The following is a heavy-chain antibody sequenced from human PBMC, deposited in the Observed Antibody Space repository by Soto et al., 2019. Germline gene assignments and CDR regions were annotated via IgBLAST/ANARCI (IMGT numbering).Heavy chain of an antibody. D-gene: IGHD4-17*01. Sequence: QVQLVQSGAEVKQPGTSVKVSCKASCYTFTSNGISWVRQAPGQGLEWMGWISTYNGNTNYAQTLQGRVTMTRDTSTSIAYMELRDLRSDDTAVYYCARDGYGDYGYWGQGSLVTVSS. CDR1: CYTFTSNG. CDR3: ARDGYGDYGY. V-gene: IGHV1-18*01. J-gene: IGHJ4*02. CDR2: ISTYNGNT.